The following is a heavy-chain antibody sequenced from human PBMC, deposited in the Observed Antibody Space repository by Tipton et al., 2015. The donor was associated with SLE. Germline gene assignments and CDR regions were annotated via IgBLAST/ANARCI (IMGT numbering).Heavy chain of an antibody. Sequence: TLSLTCTVSGGSIESSPYYWGWIRQPPGKGLEWIGTMSYSGTTYYNPSLKSRVTVSLDTSENQFSLRLSSVTAADTAVYYCARSAVGTTSFFDYWGQGAPVTVSS. V-gene: IGHV4-39*07. J-gene: IGHJ4*02. D-gene: IGHD1-7*01. CDR3: ARSAVGTTSFFDY. CDR2: MSYSGTT. CDR1: GGSIESSPYY.